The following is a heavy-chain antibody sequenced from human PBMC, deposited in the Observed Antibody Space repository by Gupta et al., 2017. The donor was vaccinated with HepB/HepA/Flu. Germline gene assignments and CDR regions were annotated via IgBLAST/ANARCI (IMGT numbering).Heavy chain of an antibody. Sequence: QVQLVQSGAEVKKPGSSVKVSCKASGGTFSSYAIRWVRQAPGQGLEWMGRIIPILGIANYAQKFQGRVTITADKSTSTAYMELSSLRSEDTAVYYCARESAVVTRFDYWGQGTLVTVSS. CDR1: GGTFSSYA. V-gene: IGHV1-69*04. D-gene: IGHD4-23*01. CDR3: ARESAVVTRFDY. CDR2: IIPILGIA. J-gene: IGHJ4*02.